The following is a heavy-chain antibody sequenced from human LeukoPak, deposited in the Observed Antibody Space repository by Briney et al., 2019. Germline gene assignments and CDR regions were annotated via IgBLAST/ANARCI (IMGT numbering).Heavy chain of an antibody. D-gene: IGHD2-2*01. V-gene: IGHV4-38-2*01. CDR2: IYHSGST. Sequence: KSSETLSLTCAVSGYSISSGYYWGWIRQPPGKGLEWIGIIYHSGSTYYNPSLKSRVTISVDSSKSQFSLKLSSVTAADTAVYYCARHCSSTSCYFRRWGQGTLVTVSS. CDR3: ARHCSSTSCYFRR. J-gene: IGHJ4*02. CDR1: GYSISSGYY.